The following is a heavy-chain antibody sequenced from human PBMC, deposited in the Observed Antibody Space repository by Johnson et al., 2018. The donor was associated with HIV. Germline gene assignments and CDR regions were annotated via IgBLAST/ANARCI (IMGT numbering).Heavy chain of an antibody. CDR3: AKPYYYDGSGYLGAFDI. CDR1: GFTFSSYA. Sequence: VQLVESGGGLVQPGRSLRLSCAASGFTFSSYAINWVRQAPGKGLEWVSTISGSGGSTYYADSVKGRFTISRDNSKNTLYLQMNSLRADDTAVYYCAKPYYYDGSGYLGAFDIWGQGTMVTVSS. D-gene: IGHD3-22*01. CDR2: ISGSGGST. J-gene: IGHJ3*02. V-gene: IGHV3-23*04.